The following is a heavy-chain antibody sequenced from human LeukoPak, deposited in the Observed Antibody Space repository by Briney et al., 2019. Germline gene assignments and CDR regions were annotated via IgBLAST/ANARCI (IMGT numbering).Heavy chain of an antibody. CDR3: ARESGIMVGDYYYYYMDV. V-gene: IGHV3-21*01. D-gene: IGHD1-26*01. CDR2: ISGGSTYI. Sequence: GGSLRLSCTASGFAFSTYDMNWVRQAPGKGLEWVSSISGGSTYIYYIDSVKGRFIISRDNAKNSLYLQMESLSAEDTAVYYCARESGIMVGDYYYYYMDVWGIGTTVTVSS. CDR1: GFAFSTYD. J-gene: IGHJ6*03.